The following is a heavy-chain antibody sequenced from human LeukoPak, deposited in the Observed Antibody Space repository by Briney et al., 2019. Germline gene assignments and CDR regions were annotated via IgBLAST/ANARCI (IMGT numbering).Heavy chain of an antibody. CDR2: ISAGGVTT. J-gene: IGHJ4*02. V-gene: IGHV3-23*01. CDR3: AKDNLLAQSDRTLGKNHFDY. Sequence: PGGSLRLSCAASGLTFNSYAMSWDRQFPGKGLEWVSSISAGGVTTYYADSVKGRFTISRDNSKNTLDLQMSSLRAEDTALYYCAKDNLLAQSDRTLGKNHFDYWGQRTLVTVSS. D-gene: IGHD7-27*01. CDR1: GLTFNSYA.